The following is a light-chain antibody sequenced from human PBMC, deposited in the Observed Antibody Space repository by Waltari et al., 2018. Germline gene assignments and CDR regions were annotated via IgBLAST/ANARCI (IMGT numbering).Light chain of an antibody. CDR2: SNN. J-gene: IGLJ2*01. CDR3: AAWDVSLKGV. Sequence: QSVLTQPPSASGTPGQRVTIPRSGSSPNIGSNTVNWYQQLPGMAPKLIIYSNNQRPSGVPDRFSGSKSGTSASLAISGLQSDDEADYYCAAWDVSLKGVFGGGTKVTVL. V-gene: IGLV1-44*01. CDR1: SPNIGSNT.